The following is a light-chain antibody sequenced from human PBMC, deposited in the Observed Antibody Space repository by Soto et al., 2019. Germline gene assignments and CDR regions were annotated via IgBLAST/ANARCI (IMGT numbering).Light chain of an antibody. J-gene: IGLJ1*01. Sequence: QSALTQPPSASGTPGQRVTISCSGISSNVGRNHVYWYQHLPGTAPKLLIYSSNQRPSGVPGRFSGSKSGSSASLAISGLRSEDEADYFCAAWDDSLSAYVFGTGTKLTVL. V-gene: IGLV1-47*02. CDR2: SSN. CDR3: AAWDDSLSAYV. CDR1: SSNVGRNH.